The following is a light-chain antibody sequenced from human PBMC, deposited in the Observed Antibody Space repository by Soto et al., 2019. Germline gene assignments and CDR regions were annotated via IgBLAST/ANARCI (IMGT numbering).Light chain of an antibody. Sequence: QLVLTQPPSVSGAPGQRLTISCTGSSSNIGADYDVHWYQQLPGTAPKLLIYANSNRPSGVPDRFSGSKSGISASLAITGLQSEDQADFYCAAWDDSLNGPVFGGGTKLTVL. CDR2: ANS. CDR3: AAWDDSLNGPV. CDR1: SSNIGADYD. V-gene: IGLV1-40*01. J-gene: IGLJ3*02.